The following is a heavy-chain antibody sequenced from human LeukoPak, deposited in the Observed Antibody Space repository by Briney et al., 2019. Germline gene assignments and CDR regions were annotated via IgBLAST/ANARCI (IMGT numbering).Heavy chain of an antibody. D-gene: IGHD6-6*01. J-gene: IGHJ4*02. CDR1: GLTFSRYG. CDR3: AILTTHSSSSQFDY. V-gene: IGHV3-48*01. Sequence: GGSLRLSCTPCGLTFSRYGKNWVRWATGEGLEWVSYINPNRSTIYCGDSGKGRCNISGDNAKNSVDLRMKNPRTDASATNFFAILTTHSSSSQFDYWGQGTLVTVSS. CDR2: INPNRSTI.